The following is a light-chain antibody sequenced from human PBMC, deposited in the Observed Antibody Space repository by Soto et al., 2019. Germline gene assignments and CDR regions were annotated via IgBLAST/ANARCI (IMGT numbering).Light chain of an antibody. CDR2: GAS. Sequence: EILLTQSPGTLSVSPGERATLSCRASQSVSNNYLAWYQQKSGQAPRLLIYGASSRATGIPDRFSGGGSGTDFTLTITRLEPEDFAVYFCLQYGGLPRTFGQGTRWIS. CDR3: LQYGGLPRT. J-gene: IGKJ1*01. V-gene: IGKV3-20*01. CDR1: QSVSNNY.